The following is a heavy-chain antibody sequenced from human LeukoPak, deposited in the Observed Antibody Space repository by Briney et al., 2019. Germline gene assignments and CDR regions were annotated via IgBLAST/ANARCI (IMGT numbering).Heavy chain of an antibody. Sequence: PGRSLRLSCAASGFSFDDYAMHWVRQAPGEGLEWVSGISWNSGTIVYAASVKGRFTISRDNAKNSLYLQMNSLRAEDTALYYCVKVRIVGAPTDYFDYWGQGTLVTVSS. V-gene: IGHV3-9*01. CDR1: GFSFDDYA. CDR2: ISWNSGTI. J-gene: IGHJ4*02. D-gene: IGHD1-26*01. CDR3: VKVRIVGAPTDYFDY.